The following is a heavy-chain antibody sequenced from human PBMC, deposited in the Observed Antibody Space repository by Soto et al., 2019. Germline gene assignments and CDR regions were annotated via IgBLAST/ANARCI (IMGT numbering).Heavy chain of an antibody. CDR1: GYTFTSYG. CDR3: ARVGGAPYYYYGMDV. D-gene: IGHD1-26*01. CDR2: ISAYNGNT. J-gene: IGHJ6*02. Sequence: GASVKVSCKASGYTFTSYGISWVRQAPGQGLEWMGWISAYNGNTNYAQKLQGRVTMTTDTSTSTAYMELRSPRSDDTAVYYCARVGGAPYYYYGMDVWGQGTTVTVSS. V-gene: IGHV1-18*01.